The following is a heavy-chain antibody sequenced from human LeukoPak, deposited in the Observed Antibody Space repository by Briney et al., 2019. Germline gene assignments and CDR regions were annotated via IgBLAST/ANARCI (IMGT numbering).Heavy chain of an antibody. CDR3: SRGAYSFGPGGY. D-gene: IGHD5-18*01. Sequence: GGSLRLSCAASGFTFSSYWMNWARQAPGKGLEWVASINHNGNVNYYVDSVKGRFTISRDNAKNSLYLQMNSLRAEDTAVYYCSRGAYSFGPGGYWGQGTLVTVSS. J-gene: IGHJ4*02. V-gene: IGHV3-7*01. CDR2: INHNGNVN. CDR1: GFTFSSYW.